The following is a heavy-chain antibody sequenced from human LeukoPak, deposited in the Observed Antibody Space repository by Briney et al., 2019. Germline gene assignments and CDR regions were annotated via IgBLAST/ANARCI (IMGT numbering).Heavy chain of an antibody. D-gene: IGHD4-17*01. CDR1: GFTFGDYA. J-gene: IGHJ4*02. CDR2: IRSKAYGGTT. V-gene: IGHV3-49*03. Sequence: GGSLRLSCTASGFTFGDYAMSWFRQAPGKGLEWVGFIRSKAYGGTTEYAASVKGRFIISRDDSKSIAYLQMNSLKTEDTAVYYCTRYGDYVPDYFDYWGRGTLVTVSS. CDR3: TRYGDYVPDYFDY.